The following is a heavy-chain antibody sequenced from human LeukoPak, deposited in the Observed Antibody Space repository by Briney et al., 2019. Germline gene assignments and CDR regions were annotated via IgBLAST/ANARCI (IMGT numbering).Heavy chain of an antibody. CDR2: INPGGGTT. J-gene: IGHJ4*02. Sequence: ASVKVSCKASGYTFTSYYIHWVRQAPGQGLEWMGIINPGGGTTSSPQKFQGRVTMTRDTSTSTVYLELSSLRSEDTAVYYCARGYSSSAHYWGQGTLVTVSS. CDR1: GYTFTSYY. V-gene: IGHV1-46*01. D-gene: IGHD6-13*01. CDR3: ARGYSSSAHY.